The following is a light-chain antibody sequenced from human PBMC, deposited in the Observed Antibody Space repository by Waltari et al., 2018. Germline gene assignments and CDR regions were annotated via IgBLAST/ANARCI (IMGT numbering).Light chain of an antibody. V-gene: IGKV3-20*01. Sequence: EIVLTQSPGTLALSPGERATLSCRASQSVGRALAWYQQKPGQAHRLLIYDASSRTTGIPDRFRGSGSGTDFSLTISRVEPEDFAVYYCQMYVRLPVTFGQGTKVEVK. J-gene: IGKJ1*01. CDR1: QSVGRA. CDR3: QMYVRLPVT. CDR2: DAS.